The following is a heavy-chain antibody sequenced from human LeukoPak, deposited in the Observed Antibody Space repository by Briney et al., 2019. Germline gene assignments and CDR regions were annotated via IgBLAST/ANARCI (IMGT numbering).Heavy chain of an antibody. D-gene: IGHD3-22*01. Sequence: SVKVSCKASGGTFGSYAISWVRQAPGQGLEWMGGIIPIFGTANYAQKFQGRVTITADESTSTAYMELSSLRSEDTAVYYCARVEVARSGYLDYYYYGMDVWGQGTTVTVSS. CDR1: GGTFGSYA. V-gene: IGHV1-69*13. CDR3: ARVEVARSGYLDYYYYGMDV. CDR2: IIPIFGTA. J-gene: IGHJ6*02.